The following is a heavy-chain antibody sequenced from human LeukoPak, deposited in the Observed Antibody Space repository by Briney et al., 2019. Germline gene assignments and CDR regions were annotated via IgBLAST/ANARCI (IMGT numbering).Heavy chain of an antibody. CDR3: ARDEVGAFRTTGYYYYMDV. Sequence: GGSLRLSCAASGFTFDDYYMHWIRQAPGKGLEWVSYISSSGSTIYYANSVKGRFTISRDNAKNSLYLQMNSLRAEDTAVYYCARDEVGAFRTTGYYYYMDVWGKGTTVTVSS. CDR1: GFTFDDYY. V-gene: IGHV3-11*04. D-gene: IGHD1-26*01. CDR2: ISSSGSTI. J-gene: IGHJ6*03.